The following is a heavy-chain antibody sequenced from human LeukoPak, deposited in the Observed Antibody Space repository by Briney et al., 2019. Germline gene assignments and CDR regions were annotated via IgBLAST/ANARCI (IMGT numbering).Heavy chain of an antibody. V-gene: IGHV3-7*01. J-gene: IGHJ4*02. CDR3: ARDPRSKGGDWGDFDY. D-gene: IGHD2-21*02. CDR1: GFTFGDYA. Sequence: PGGSLRLSCTASGFTFGDYAMSWFRQAPGKGLEWVANIKEDGSGKYYVDSVKGRFTISRDNAKNSLYLQMSSLRAEDTAVYYCARDPRSKGGDWGDFDYWGQGTLVTVSS. CDR2: IKEDGSGK.